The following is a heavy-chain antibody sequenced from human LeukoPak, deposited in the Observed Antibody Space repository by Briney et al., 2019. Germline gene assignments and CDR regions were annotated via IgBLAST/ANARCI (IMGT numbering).Heavy chain of an antibody. Sequence: SETLSLTCTVSGGSISSYYWSWIRQPPGKGLEWIGYIYYSGSTYYNPSLKSRVTISVDTSKNQFSLKLSSVTAADTAVYYCARRVGFTVTTLYNWFDPWGQGTLVTVSS. CDR2: IYYSGST. V-gene: IGHV4-59*04. CDR3: ARRVGFTVTTLYNWFDP. J-gene: IGHJ5*02. D-gene: IGHD4-17*01. CDR1: GGSISSYY.